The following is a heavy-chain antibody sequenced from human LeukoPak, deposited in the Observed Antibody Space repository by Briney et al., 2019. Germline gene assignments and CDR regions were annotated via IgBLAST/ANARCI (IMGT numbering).Heavy chain of an antibody. CDR1: GGSFSGYY. D-gene: IGHD6-6*01. Sequence: SETLSLTCAVYGGSFSGYYWSWIRQPPGKGLEWIGEINHSGSTNYNPSLKSRVTISVDTSKNQFSLKLSSVTAADTAVYYCARGQGSSSSTRFDPWGQGTLATVSS. CDR2: INHSGST. V-gene: IGHV4-34*01. J-gene: IGHJ5*02. CDR3: ARGQGSSSSTRFDP.